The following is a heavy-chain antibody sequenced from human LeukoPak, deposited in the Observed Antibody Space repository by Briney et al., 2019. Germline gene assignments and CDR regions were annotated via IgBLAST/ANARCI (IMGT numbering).Heavy chain of an antibody. CDR3: ARDPNFDWLLSPLFDY. CDR2: IYYSGST. Sequence: SETLSLTCTVSGGSISSSSYYWGWIRQPPGKGLEWIGSIYYSGSTYYNPSLKSRVTISVDTSKNQFSLKLSSVTAADTAVYYCARDPNFDWLLSPLFDYWGQGTLVTVSS. V-gene: IGHV4-39*07. J-gene: IGHJ4*02. CDR1: GGSISSSSYY. D-gene: IGHD3-9*01.